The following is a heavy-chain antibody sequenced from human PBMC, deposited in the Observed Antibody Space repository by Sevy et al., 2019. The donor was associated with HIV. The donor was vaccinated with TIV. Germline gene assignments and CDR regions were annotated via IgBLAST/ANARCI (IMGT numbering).Heavy chain of an antibody. V-gene: IGHV3-13*01. CDR2: IGTTGDA. CDR1: GFTFSSYD. Sequence: GGSLRLSCAASGFTFSSYDMHWVRQATGKGLEWVSAIGTTGDAYYPGSVKGRFTISRENAKNSLYLQMNSLRVGDTAVYYCARAYSSGWYDYWGQGTLVTVSS. CDR3: ARAYSSGWYDY. D-gene: IGHD6-19*01. J-gene: IGHJ4*02.